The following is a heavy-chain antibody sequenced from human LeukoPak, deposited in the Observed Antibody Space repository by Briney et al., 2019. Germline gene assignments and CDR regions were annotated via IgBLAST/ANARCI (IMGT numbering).Heavy chain of an antibody. CDR2: INPNTGGT. CDR3: ARDLATIDGIAWYYFEN. Sequence: ASVKVSCKATGYTFTDHYIHWVRQAPGQGFEWMGWINPNTGGTDYAQKFQDRIAISTYTSISTAYMELSRLRSDDTALYYCARDLATIDGIAWYYFENWGLGTTVTVSS. J-gene: IGHJ4*03. D-gene: IGHD5-12*01. CDR1: GYTFTDHY. V-gene: IGHV1-2*02.